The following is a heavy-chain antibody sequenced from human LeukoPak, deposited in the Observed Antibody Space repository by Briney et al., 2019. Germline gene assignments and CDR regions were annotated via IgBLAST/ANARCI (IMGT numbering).Heavy chain of an antibody. D-gene: IGHD6-25*01. J-gene: IGHJ4*02. CDR3: ARLSKQRGPPYYFDY. CDR1: GGSFSSYY. Sequence: PSETLSLTCAVYGGSFSSYYWSWIRQPPGKGLEWIGEINHCGSTNFNPSLKSRVTISVDTSKIQFYLKLSSVNAADTDVYYYARLSKQRGPPYYFDYWGQGTLVTVSS. CDR2: INHCGST. V-gene: IGHV4-34*01.